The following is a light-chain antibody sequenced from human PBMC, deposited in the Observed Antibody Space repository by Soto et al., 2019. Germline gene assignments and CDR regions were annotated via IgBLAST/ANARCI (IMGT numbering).Light chain of an antibody. CDR1: SSDVGGYNY. CDR2: EVS. V-gene: IGLV2-14*01. Sequence: QSALTQPASVSGSPGQSITISCTGTSSDVGGYNYVSWYQQHPGKAPKLMISEVSNRPSGVSNRFSGSKSGNTASLTISVLQAEDEADYYCSSYTRSSTWVFGGGTKLTVL. J-gene: IGLJ3*02. CDR3: SSYTRSSTWV.